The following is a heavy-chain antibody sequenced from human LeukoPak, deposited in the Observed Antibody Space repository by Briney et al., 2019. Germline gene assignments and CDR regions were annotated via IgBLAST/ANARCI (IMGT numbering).Heavy chain of an antibody. Sequence: ASVKVSCKASGYTFTSYGISWVRQAPGQGLEWMGWISAYNGNTNYAQKLQGRVTMTTDTSTSTAYMELRSLRSDDTAVYYCARDYDILTGYSRRYGMDVWGQGTTVTVSS. V-gene: IGHV1-18*01. CDR3: ARDYDILTGYSRRYGMDV. CDR2: ISAYNGNT. J-gene: IGHJ6*02. CDR1: GYTFTSYG. D-gene: IGHD3-9*01.